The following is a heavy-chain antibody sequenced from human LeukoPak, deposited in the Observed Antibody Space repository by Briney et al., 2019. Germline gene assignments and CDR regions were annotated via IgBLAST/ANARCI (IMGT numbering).Heavy chain of an antibody. CDR3: AVYGSGSYRGAIDY. CDR2: IYSGGST. J-gene: IGHJ4*02. V-gene: IGHV3-66*01. CDR1: GFTVSSNY. D-gene: IGHD3-10*01. Sequence: PGGSLRLSCAASGFTVSSNYMSWVRQAPGKGLEWVSVIYSGGSTHYADSVKGRFTISRDNSKNTLYLQMNSLRAEDTAVYYCAVYGSGSYRGAIDYWGQGTLVTVSS.